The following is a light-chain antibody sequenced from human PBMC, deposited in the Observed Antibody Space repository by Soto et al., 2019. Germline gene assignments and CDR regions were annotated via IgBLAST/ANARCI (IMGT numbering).Light chain of an antibody. CDR2: AAS. J-gene: IGKJ5*01. CDR1: QSISNS. CDR3: QQYHNWPPIT. Sequence: ELVMTQSPATLSVSPGDRATLSCRASQSISNSLAWYQQKPGQAPRLLIYAASTRTTGIPARFSGSGSGTEFTLTITSLQSEDHAVYYCQQYHNWPPITFGQGTRLEIK. V-gene: IGKV3-15*01.